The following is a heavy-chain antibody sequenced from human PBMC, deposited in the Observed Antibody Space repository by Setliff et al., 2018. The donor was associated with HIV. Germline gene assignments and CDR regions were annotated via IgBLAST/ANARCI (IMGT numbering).Heavy chain of an antibody. Sequence: ASVKVSCKASGYTFTSYGSSWGRQAPGQGLEWMGWNSAYKGNTNYAQKLQGRVTMTTDTSTSTAYMELRSLSSDDTAVYYCASDAGFDSSGSYLGTFDYWGQGTLVTVSS. CDR3: ASDAGFDSSGSYLGTFDY. CDR2: NSAYKGNT. CDR1: GYTFTSYG. J-gene: IGHJ4*02. D-gene: IGHD3-22*01. V-gene: IGHV1-18*01.